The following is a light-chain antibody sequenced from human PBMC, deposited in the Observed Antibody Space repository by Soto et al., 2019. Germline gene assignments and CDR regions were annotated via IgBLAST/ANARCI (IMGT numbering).Light chain of an antibody. CDR3: SSYTTSSTLYV. CDR2: EVS. V-gene: IGLV2-14*01. J-gene: IGLJ1*01. CDR1: SSDVGGYNY. Sequence: QSVLTQPASVSGSPGQSISTSCTGTSSDVGGYNYVSWYQQYPGKAPKLIIYEVSHRPSGVSNRFSGSKSGNPASLTISGLQAEDEADYYCSSYTTSSTLYVFGTGTQLTVL.